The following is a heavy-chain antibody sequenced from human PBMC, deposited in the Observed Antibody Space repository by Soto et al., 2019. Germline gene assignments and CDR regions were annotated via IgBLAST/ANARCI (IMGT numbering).Heavy chain of an antibody. J-gene: IGHJ5*02. V-gene: IGHV4-61*08. CDR2: IYYSGGT. Sequence: PSETLSLTCTVSGAALSSGGYFYTWVRQPRGKGLEWLGYIYYSGGTNYNPSLKSRVTISLDKSKSQFSLRLISVTAADKAVYYCTREQSDDNYFDPWGQGTLVTVSS. CDR1: GAALSSGGYF. D-gene: IGHD6-19*01. CDR3: TREQSDDNYFDP.